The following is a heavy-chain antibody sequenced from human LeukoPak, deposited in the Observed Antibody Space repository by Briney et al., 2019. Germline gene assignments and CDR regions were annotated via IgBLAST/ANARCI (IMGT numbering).Heavy chain of an antibody. CDR2: IQDSGIT. J-gene: IGHJ1*01. CDR3: AGRGHRYPRD. D-gene: IGHD2-2*02. V-gene: IGHV4-4*09. CDR1: GDSVSSGY. Sequence: SETLSLICNVSGDSVSSGYWSWIRQSPGKGLEWIGFIQDSGITDYNPSLKSRLLMSLDISKNQFSLNLRSVAAADTAVYYCAGRGHRYPRDWGQGILVTISS.